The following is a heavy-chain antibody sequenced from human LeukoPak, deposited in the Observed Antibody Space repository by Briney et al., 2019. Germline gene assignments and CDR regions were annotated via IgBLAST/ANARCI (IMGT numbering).Heavy chain of an antibody. D-gene: IGHD1-26*01. CDR3: AKDGPLGATASDY. CDR1: GYTFTSYG. CDR2: ISAYNGDT. V-gene: IGHV1-18*01. J-gene: IGHJ4*02. Sequence: ASVKVSCKASGYTFTSYGISWVRQAPGQGLEWMGWISAYNGDTNYAQNLQGRLTMTTDTSTSTAYMELRRLRSDATALYYWAKDGPLGATASDYWGQGTLVTVSS.